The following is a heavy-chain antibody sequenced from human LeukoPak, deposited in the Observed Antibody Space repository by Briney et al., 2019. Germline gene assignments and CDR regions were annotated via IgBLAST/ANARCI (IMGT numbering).Heavy chain of an antibody. CDR3: AKDNYYDSSGYGAWAFDI. Sequence: GGSLRLSCAASGFTFSDYYMSWIRQAPGKGLEWVSYITNSGSTIYYADSVKGRFTISRDNSKNTLYLQMNSLRAEDTAVYYCAKDNYYDSSGYGAWAFDIWGQGTMVTVSS. J-gene: IGHJ3*02. CDR2: ITNSGSTI. D-gene: IGHD3-22*01. CDR1: GFTFSDYY. V-gene: IGHV3-11*01.